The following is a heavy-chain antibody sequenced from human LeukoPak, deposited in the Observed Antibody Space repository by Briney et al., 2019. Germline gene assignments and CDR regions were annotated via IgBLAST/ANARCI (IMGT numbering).Heavy chain of an antibody. CDR3: ARDCSSTSCYESFYYYGMDV. Sequence: ASVKVSCKASGGTFSSYAISWVRQAPGRGLEWMGGIIPIFGTANYAQKFQGRVTITADKSASTAYMELSSLRSEDTAVYYCARDCSSTSCYESFYYYGMDVWGKGTTVTVSS. J-gene: IGHJ6*04. D-gene: IGHD2-2*01. CDR1: GGTFSSYA. CDR2: IIPIFGTA. V-gene: IGHV1-69*06.